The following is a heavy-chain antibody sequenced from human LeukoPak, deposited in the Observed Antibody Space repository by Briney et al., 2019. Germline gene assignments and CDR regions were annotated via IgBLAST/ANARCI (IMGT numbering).Heavy chain of an antibody. CDR1: GYSLSSGYY. Sequence: PSETLSLTCAVSGYSLSSGYYWGWIRPPPGKGLEGIGSIYYSGRTDYNPCLKSEVTISVDPSNNQLSLKLSSVTAADPAVYYCAKDGGPGRHLDLWGRGTLVTVSS. CDR2: IYYSGRT. CDR3: AKDGGPGRHLDL. D-gene: IGHD1-26*01. V-gene: IGHV4-38-2*02. J-gene: IGHJ2*01.